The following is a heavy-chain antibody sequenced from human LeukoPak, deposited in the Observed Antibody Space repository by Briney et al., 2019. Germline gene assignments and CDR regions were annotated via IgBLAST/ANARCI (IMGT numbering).Heavy chain of an antibody. CDR1: GGTFSSYT. D-gene: IGHD1-1*01. V-gene: IGHV1-69*13. CDR3: AREGAGPTGTTSFSY. J-gene: IGHJ4*02. CDR2: IIPIFGTA. Sequence: ASVKVSCKAPGGTFSSYTISWVRQAPGQGLEWMGGIIPIFGTANYAQKFQGRVTITADESTSTAYMELSSLRSEDTAVYYCAREGAGPTGTTSFSYWGQGTLVTVSS.